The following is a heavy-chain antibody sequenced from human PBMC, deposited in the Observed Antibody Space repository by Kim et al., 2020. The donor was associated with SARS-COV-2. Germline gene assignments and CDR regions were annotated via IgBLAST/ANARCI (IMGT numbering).Heavy chain of an antibody. J-gene: IGHJ4*02. CDR3: ARGVYGSGSYYSTGFDY. D-gene: IGHD3-10*01. V-gene: IGHV1-46*01. Sequence: FQGRVTMTRDTSTSTVYMELSSLRSEDTAVYYCARGVYGSGSYYSTGFDYWGQGTLVTVSS.